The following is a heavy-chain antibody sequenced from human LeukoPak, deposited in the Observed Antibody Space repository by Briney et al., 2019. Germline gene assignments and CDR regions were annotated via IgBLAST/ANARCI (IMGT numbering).Heavy chain of an antibody. V-gene: IGHV4-39*02. Sequence: SETLSLTCSVSGGSISSTNYYWGWIRQPPGKGLEWIGSIYYSGTTYCNPSLKSRVTISIDTSKNQFSLNLNSVTAADTAVYYCARDAPGIAAAGVYWGQGTLVTVSS. CDR1: GGSISSTNYY. D-gene: IGHD6-13*01. J-gene: IGHJ4*02. CDR3: ARDAPGIAAAGVY. CDR2: IYYSGTT.